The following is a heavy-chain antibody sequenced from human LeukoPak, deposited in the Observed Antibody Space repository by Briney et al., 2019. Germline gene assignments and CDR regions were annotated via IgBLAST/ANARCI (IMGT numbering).Heavy chain of an antibody. Sequence: GGSLRLSCAASGFTFNRYNMNWVRRAPGKGLEWVSSISTSSSYIYYADSVKGRFTISRDNAKNSLYLQMNSLRAEDTAVYYCAELGITMIGGVWGKGTTVTISS. J-gene: IGHJ6*04. CDR1: GFTFNRYN. D-gene: IGHD3-10*02. CDR2: ISTSSSYI. V-gene: IGHV3-21*01. CDR3: AELGITMIGGV.